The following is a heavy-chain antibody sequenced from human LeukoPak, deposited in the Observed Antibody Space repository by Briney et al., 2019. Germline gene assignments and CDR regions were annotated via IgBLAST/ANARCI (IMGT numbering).Heavy chain of an antibody. CDR3: ARHQAAAGTMAFDI. CDR2: IYYSGST. CDR1: DGSSSSSS. J-gene: IGHJ3*02. V-gene: IGHV4-59*08. Sequence: SGTLSLTCTVSDGSSSSSSWNWIRQPPGKGLEWIGYIYYSGSTYYNPSLKSRVTISVDTSKNQFSLKLSSVTAADTAVYYCARHQAAAGTMAFDIWGQGTMVTVSS. D-gene: IGHD6-13*01.